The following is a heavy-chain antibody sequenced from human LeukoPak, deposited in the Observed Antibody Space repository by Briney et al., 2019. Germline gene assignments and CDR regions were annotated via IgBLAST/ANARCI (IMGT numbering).Heavy chain of an antibody. Sequence: GASVNVSCTASVYTFTSYDINCVRQATGQGVGWMGWMNPNSGNTGYAQKFQGRVTITRNTSISTAYMELSSLRSEDTAVYYCASQSEYSSSSDAFDIWGQGTMVTVSS. CDR1: VYTFTSYD. D-gene: IGHD6-6*01. CDR3: ASQSEYSSSSDAFDI. V-gene: IGHV1-8*03. J-gene: IGHJ3*02. CDR2: MNPNSGNT.